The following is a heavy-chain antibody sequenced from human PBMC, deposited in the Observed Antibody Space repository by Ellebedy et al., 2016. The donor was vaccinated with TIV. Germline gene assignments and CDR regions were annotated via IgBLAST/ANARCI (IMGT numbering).Heavy chain of an antibody. Sequence: PGGSLRLSCAASGFTDSSYFMNWVRQTPGKGLEWVSVIYNDGGTNYTDSVKGRFTISRDSSKNTLYLQMNSLRAEDTAVYYCARDPRGGGDYGDNYFDPWGQGTLVTVSS. J-gene: IGHJ5*02. CDR3: ARDPRGGGDYGDNYFDP. CDR1: GFTDSSYF. CDR2: IYNDGGT. D-gene: IGHD4-17*01. V-gene: IGHV3-66*01.